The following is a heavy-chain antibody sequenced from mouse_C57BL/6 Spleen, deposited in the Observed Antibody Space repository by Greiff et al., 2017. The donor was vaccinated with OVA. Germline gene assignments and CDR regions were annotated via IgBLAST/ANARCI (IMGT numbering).Heavy chain of an antibody. CDR3: ARGGTDDGYYVSYWYFDV. CDR1: GYSFTGYY. CDR2: INPSTGGT. J-gene: IGHJ1*03. V-gene: IGHV1-42*01. D-gene: IGHD2-3*01. Sequence: VQLKESGPELVKPGASVKISCKASGYSFTGYYMNWVKQSPEKSLEWIGEINPSTGGTTYNQKFKAKATLTVDKSSSTAYMQLKSLTSEDSAVYYCARGGTDDGYYVSYWYFDVWGTGTTVTVSS.